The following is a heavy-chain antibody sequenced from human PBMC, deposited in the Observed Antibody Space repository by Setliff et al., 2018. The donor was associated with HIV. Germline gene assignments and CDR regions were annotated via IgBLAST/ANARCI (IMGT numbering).Heavy chain of an antibody. J-gene: IGHJ4*02. CDR3: ARLPSLLWFGALHYYFDY. V-gene: IGHV5-51*01. CDR1: GYNFTSFW. Sequence: PGESLKISCKGSGYNFTSFWIAWVRQMPGKGLEWMGIIYPADSDTRYSPSFQGQVTISADKSISTAFLQWRSLKASDTAIYYCARLPSLLWFGALHYYFDYWGQGTLVTVSS. D-gene: IGHD3-10*01. CDR2: IYPADSDT.